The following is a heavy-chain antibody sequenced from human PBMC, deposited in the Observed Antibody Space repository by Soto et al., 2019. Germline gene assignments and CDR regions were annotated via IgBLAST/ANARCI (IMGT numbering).Heavy chain of an antibody. Sequence: ASVKVSCKASGYTFTSYDINWVRQATGQGLEWMGWMNPNSGNTGYAQKFQGRVTMTRNTSISTAYMELSSLRSEDTAVYYCAGTTAGNYYYYGMDVWGQGTTVTVSS. CDR1: GYTFTSYD. D-gene: IGHD6-13*01. J-gene: IGHJ6*02. V-gene: IGHV1-8*01. CDR2: MNPNSGNT. CDR3: AGTTAGNYYYYGMDV.